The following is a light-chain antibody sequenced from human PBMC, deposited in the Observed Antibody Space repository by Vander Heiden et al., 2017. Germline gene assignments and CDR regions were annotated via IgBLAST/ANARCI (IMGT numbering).Light chain of an antibody. J-gene: IGKJ4*01. Sequence: DIQMTQSPSAPSASVGDRVTITCRASQTLTYWLAWYQQKPGKAPKLLITDASRLESGVPSRFSGTGSGTEFTLTISSLQPDDFATYYCQQYNSDSLSFGGGTKVEIK. CDR2: DAS. CDR1: QTLTYW. CDR3: QQYNSDSLS. V-gene: IGKV1-5*01.